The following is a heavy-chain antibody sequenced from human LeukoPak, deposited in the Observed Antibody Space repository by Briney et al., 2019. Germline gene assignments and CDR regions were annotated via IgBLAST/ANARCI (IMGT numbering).Heavy chain of an antibody. CDR1: GFTVSSYG. V-gene: IGHV3-7*01. J-gene: IGHJ6*02. CDR3: ARDSVVTPPKYPSRYYYYGMDV. D-gene: IGHD4-23*01. CDR2: IKQDGSEK. Sequence: GGSLRLSCAASGFTVSSYGMHWVRQAPGKGLEWVANIKQDGSEKYYVDSVKGRFTISRDNAKNSLYLQMNSLRAEDTAVYYCARDSVVTPPKYPSRYYYYGMDVWGQGTTVTVSS.